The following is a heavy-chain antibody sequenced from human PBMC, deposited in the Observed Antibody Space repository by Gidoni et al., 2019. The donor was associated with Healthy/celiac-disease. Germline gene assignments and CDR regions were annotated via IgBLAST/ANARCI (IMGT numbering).Heavy chain of an antibody. CDR3: ARDRTMIVAPSQKSYGMDV. CDR2: IYSGGST. CDR1: GFTVSSNY. J-gene: IGHJ6*02. D-gene: IGHD3-22*01. V-gene: IGHV3-53*01. Sequence: EVQLVESGGGLIQPGGSLRLSCAASGFTVSSNYMSWVRQAPGKGLEWVSVIYSGGSTYYADSVKGRFTISRDNSKNTLYLQMNSLRAEDTAVYYCARDRTMIVAPSQKSYGMDVWGQGTTVTVSS.